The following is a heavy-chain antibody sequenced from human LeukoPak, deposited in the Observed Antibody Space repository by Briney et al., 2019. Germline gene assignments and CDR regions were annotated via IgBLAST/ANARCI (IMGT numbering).Heavy chain of an antibody. V-gene: IGHV4-34*01. CDR3: ARVTGGGNVAYWYFDL. J-gene: IGHJ2*01. D-gene: IGHD4-23*01. CDR2: IHHAGDT. Sequence: SETLSLTCGVDGGSFTASYWSWIRQSPGKGLEWIGEIHHAGDTNYNTSLKSRVTISLDIYKAQFSLNLKSVTAADTAVYYCARVTGGGNVAYWYFDLWGRGTLVTVSS. CDR1: GGSFTASY.